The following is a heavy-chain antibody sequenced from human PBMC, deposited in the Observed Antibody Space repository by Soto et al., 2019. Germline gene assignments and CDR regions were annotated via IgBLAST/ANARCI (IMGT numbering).Heavy chain of an antibody. D-gene: IGHD3-3*01. V-gene: IGHV3-23*01. CDR1: GFTFSSYA. CDR3: ARDYDFWSGPFDY. J-gene: IGHJ4*02. Sequence: EVQLLEPGGGLVQPGGSLRLSCAASGFTFSSYAMSWVRQAPGKGLEWVSAISGSGGSTYYADSVKGRFTISRDNSKNTLYLQMNSLRAEDTAVYYCARDYDFWSGPFDYWGQGTLVTVSS. CDR2: ISGSGGST.